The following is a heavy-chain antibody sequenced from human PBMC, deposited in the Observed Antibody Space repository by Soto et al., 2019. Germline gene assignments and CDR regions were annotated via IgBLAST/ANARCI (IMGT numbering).Heavy chain of an antibody. Sequence: GASVKVSCKASGYTFTSTWMHWVRQAPGQGLEWMGVIEPSGGSKSYTQKFQDRITMTRDTSTSTVYMELSSLRSEDTAVYYCARSTMTFSYFDFWSQGTLVTVSP. CDR3: ARSTMTFSYFDF. CDR2: IEPSGGSK. D-gene: IGHD4-17*01. V-gene: IGHV1-46*01. CDR1: GYTFTSTW. J-gene: IGHJ4*02.